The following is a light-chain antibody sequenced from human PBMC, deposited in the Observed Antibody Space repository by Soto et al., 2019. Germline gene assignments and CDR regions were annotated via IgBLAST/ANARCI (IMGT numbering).Light chain of an antibody. V-gene: IGKV1-5*01. J-gene: IGKJ2*01. CDR2: DAS. CDR3: QQFNTYSYT. CDR1: QSVRNW. Sequence: DLQLTQSPSTLSASVGDRVTIPCRASQSVRNWLAWYQQKPGKAPKLLIYDASSLESGVPSRFSGSGFGTAFTLTISSLQPDDFATYYCQQFNTYSYTFGQGTRVEIK.